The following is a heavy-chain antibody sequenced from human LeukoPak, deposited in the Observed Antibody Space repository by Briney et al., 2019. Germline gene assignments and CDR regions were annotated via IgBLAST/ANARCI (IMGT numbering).Heavy chain of an antibody. J-gene: IGHJ5*02. CDR2: ISAYNGNT. CDR3: ARGSSGYPNWFDP. V-gene: IGHV1-18*04. Sequence: GASVKVSCKASGYTFTGYYMHWVRQAPGQGLEWMGWISAYNGNTNYAQKLQGRVTMTTDTSTSTAYMELRSLRSDDTAVYYCARGSSGYPNWFDPWGQGTLVTVSS. D-gene: IGHD3-22*01. CDR1: GYTFTGYY.